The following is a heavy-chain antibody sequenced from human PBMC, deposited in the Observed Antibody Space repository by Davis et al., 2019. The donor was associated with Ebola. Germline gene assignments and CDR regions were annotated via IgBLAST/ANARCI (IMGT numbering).Heavy chain of an antibody. D-gene: IGHD3-16*01. J-gene: IGHJ4*02. CDR3: ALHTGMLL. CDR2: INPNDGRT. CDR1: GYTFTSFD. Sequence: AASVKVSCKASGYTFTSFDINWVRQATGQGLEWMGMINPNDGRTIYAQKFQGRVTVTRNTSITTAYLELSSLRSEDTAVYYCALHTGMLLWGQGTLVTVSS. V-gene: IGHV1-8*01.